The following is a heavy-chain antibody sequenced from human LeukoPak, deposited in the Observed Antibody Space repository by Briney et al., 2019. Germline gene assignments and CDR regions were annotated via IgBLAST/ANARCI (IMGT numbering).Heavy chain of an antibody. Sequence: GALVKVSCKASGYTFTGYYMHWVRQAPGQGLGWMGWITPNSGGTNYAQKFQGRVTMTRDTSISTAYMELSRLRSDDTAVYYCARVRSPSRGYYYYYYMDVWGKGTTVTVSS. D-gene: IGHD2/OR15-2a*01. V-gene: IGHV1-2*02. CDR2: ITPNSGGT. CDR3: ARVRSPSRGYYYYYYMDV. CDR1: GYTFTGYY. J-gene: IGHJ6*03.